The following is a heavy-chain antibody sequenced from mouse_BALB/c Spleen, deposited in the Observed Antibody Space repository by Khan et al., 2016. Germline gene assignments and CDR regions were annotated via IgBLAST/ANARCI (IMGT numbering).Heavy chain of an antibody. D-gene: IGHD2-4*01. Sequence: EVQLQESGPGLVKPSQSLSLTCTVTGYSITSDYAWNWIRQFPGNKLEWMGYISSSGSTSYNPSLKSRISITRDTSKNQFFLQLNSVTTEDTATYYCARGDYDGTYYAMDYWGQGTSVTVSS. CDR3: ARGDYDGTYYAMDY. V-gene: IGHV3-2*02. CDR2: ISSSGST. CDR1: GYSITSDYA. J-gene: IGHJ4*01.